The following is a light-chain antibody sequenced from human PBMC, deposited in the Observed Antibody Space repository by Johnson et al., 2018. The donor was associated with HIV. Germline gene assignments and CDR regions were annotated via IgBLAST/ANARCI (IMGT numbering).Light chain of an antibody. CDR1: VSNIESYF. V-gene: IGLV1-51*02. CDR3: GTWDSSLRACF. CDR2: ENN. Sequence: QSALTQPPSVSAAPGQTVNISCSGNVSNIESYFVSWYQQLPGAAPTLLIYENNKRPSGIPDRFSGSKSGTSATLGITGLQTGDEADYYCGTWDSSLRACFFGTGTKVTVL. J-gene: IGLJ1*01.